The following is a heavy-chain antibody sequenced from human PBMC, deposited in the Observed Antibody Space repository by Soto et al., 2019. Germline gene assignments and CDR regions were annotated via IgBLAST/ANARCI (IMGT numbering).Heavy chain of an antibody. V-gene: IGHV1-3*01. J-gene: IGHJ3*02. CDR1: GYTFTSYA. CDR3: ARDIGYYDSDDI. D-gene: IGHD3-16*01. CDR2: INAGNGNT. Sequence: ASVKVSCKASGYTFTSYAMHWVRQAPGQRLEWMGWINAGNGNTKYSQKFQGRVTITRDTSASTAYMEMSSLRSEDTAVYYCARDIGYYDSDDIWGQGTMVTVSS.